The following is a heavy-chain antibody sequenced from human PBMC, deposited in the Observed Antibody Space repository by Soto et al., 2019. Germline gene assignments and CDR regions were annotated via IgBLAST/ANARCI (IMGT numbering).Heavy chain of an antibody. D-gene: IGHD3-10*01. J-gene: IGHJ4*02. CDR3: ATFRTGMYYYGSGSHQGYYLDY. V-gene: IGHV1-69*06. CDR2: IIPIFGTA. Sequence: SVKVSCKASGGTFSSYAISWVRQAPGQGLEWMGGIIPIFGTANYAQKFQGRVTITADKSTSTAYMELSSLRSEDTAVYYCATFRTGMYYYGSGSHQGYYLDYWGPGTLVTVSS. CDR1: GGTFSSYA.